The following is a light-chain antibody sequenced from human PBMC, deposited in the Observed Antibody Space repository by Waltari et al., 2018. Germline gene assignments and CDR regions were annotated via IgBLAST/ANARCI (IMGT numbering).Light chain of an antibody. V-gene: IGKV1-33*01. CDR2: YES. CDR3: QRFHSLRT. CDR1: QDINNY. J-gene: IGKJ4*02. Sequence: DIQITQSPSSLSASVGDSVTITCQASQDINNYLNWYQQKTGKAPKLLIYYESDLETGVPSRFSGSGSGTTFTFTFSSLQPEDRATDYCQRFHSLRTFGGGTKVEIK.